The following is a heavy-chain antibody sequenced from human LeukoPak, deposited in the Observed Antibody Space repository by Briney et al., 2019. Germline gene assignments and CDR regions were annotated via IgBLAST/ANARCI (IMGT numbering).Heavy chain of an antibody. D-gene: IGHD1-20*01. CDR3: ARDDNWNDVSGYYGMDV. CDR1: GGSISSYY. CDR2: IYYSGST. Sequence: SETLSLTCTVSGGSISSYYWSWIRQPPGKGLEWIGYIYYSGSTNYNPSLKSRVTISVDTSKKQFSLKLSSVTAADTAVYYCARDDNWNDVSGYYGMDVWGQGTTVTVSS. J-gene: IGHJ6*02. V-gene: IGHV4-59*01.